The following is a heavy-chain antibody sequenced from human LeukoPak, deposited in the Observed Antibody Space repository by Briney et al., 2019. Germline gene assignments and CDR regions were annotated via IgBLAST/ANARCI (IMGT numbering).Heavy chain of an antibody. CDR3: AREGYYYGSGGYYNVPGFDY. CDR1: GFTFSSYA. CDR2: ISGSGGST. D-gene: IGHD3-10*01. J-gene: IGHJ4*02. V-gene: IGHV3-23*01. Sequence: GGSLRLSCAASGFTFSSYAMSWVRQAPGKGLEWVSAISGSGGSTYYADSVKGRFTISRDNSKNTLYLQMNSLRAEDTAVYYCAREGYYYGSGGYYNVPGFDYWGQGTLVTVSS.